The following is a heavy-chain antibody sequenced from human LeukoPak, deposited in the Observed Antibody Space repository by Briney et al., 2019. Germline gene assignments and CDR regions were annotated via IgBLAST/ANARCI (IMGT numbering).Heavy chain of an antibody. J-gene: IGHJ4*02. CDR1: GFTFSSCG. Sequence: GGSLRPSCAASGFTFSSCGMHWVRQAPGKGLEWVAFIRYDGSNKYYADSAKGRFTISRDNSKNTLYLQMNSLRAEDTAVYYCAKDGRLSYYDFWSGYYPLDYWGQGTLVTVSS. D-gene: IGHD3-3*01. CDR3: AKDGRLSYYDFWSGYYPLDY. V-gene: IGHV3-30*02. CDR2: IRYDGSNK.